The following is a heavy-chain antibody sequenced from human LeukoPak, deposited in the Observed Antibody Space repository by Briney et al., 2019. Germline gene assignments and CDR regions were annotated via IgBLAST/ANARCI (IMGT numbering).Heavy chain of an antibody. J-gene: IGHJ4*02. V-gene: IGHV4-39*01. Sequence: GSLRLSCAASGFTFSRNAMGWIRQPPGKGLEWIGSIYYSGNTYYNASLKSQVSISIDTSKNQFSLKLTSVTAADTAVYYCARQTGSGLFILPGGQGTLVTVSS. CDR3: ARQTGSGLFILP. D-gene: IGHD3/OR15-3a*01. CDR1: GFTFSRNA. CDR2: IYYSGNT.